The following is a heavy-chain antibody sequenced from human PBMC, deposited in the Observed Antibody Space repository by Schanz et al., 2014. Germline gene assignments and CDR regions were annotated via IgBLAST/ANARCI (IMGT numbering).Heavy chain of an antibody. D-gene: IGHD3-9*01. CDR1: GYIFINSG. J-gene: IGHJ5*02. Sequence: QVQLVQPGAEVKKPGASVKVSCKASGYIFINSGISWVRQAPGQGLEWVGWISVYTGNTKYGQKVQGRVTMTADTSTNTAYMELRSLRSDDTAVYYCAKAEYDILTGSYSRLDPWGQGTLVTVSS. CDR2: ISVYTGNT. V-gene: IGHV1-18*01. CDR3: AKAEYDILTGSYSRLDP.